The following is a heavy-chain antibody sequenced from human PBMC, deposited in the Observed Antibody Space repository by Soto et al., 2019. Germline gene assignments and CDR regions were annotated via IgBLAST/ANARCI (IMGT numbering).Heavy chain of an antibody. J-gene: IGHJ4*02. V-gene: IGHV4-34*01. CDR2: INHSGST. CDR1: GGSFSGYY. CDR3: ARGRRYGSDDY. Sequence: TLSLTCAVYGGSFSGYYWSWIRQPPGKGLEWIGEINHSGSTNYNPSLKSRVTISVDTSKNQFSLKLSSVTAADTAVYYCARGRRYGSDDYWGQGTLVTVSS. D-gene: IGHD3-10*01.